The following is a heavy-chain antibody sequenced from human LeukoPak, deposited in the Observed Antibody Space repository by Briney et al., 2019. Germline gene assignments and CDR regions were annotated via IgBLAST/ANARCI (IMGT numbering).Heavy chain of an antibody. D-gene: IGHD3-16*02. CDR3: ARGFTVYRLSLDY. J-gene: IGHJ4*02. CDR2: INPSGGVT. V-gene: IGHV1-46*01. Sequence: ASVKVSCKASGYTFTSYDINWVRQAPGQGLEWMGFINPSGGVTTYAQKFQGSVTMTRDTSTSTVYMELSSLRSEDTAVYYCARGFTVYRLSLDYWGQGSLVAVSS. CDR1: GYTFTSYD.